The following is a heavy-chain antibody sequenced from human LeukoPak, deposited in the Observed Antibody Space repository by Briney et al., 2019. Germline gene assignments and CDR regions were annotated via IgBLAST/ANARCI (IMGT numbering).Heavy chain of an antibody. CDR1: GFIFSSYA. J-gene: IGHJ4*02. CDR2: ISYDGSNK. Sequence: PGRSLRLSCAASGFIFSSYAMHWVRQAPGKGLEGVAVISYDGSNKYYADSGKGRFTISRDNSKNTLYLQMNSLRAEDTAVYYCARGAPDYDSSGYYYVWGQGTLVTVSS. V-gene: IGHV3-30*04. CDR3: ARGAPDYDSSGYYYV. D-gene: IGHD3-22*01.